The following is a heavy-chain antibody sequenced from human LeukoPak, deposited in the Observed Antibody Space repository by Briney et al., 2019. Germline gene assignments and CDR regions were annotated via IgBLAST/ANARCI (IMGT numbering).Heavy chain of an antibody. CDR1: GFTFSSYW. CDR3: ARPLDGASKNYFDY. V-gene: IGHV3-7*01. D-gene: IGHD3-10*01. CDR2: IKQDGSEK. J-gene: IGHJ4*02. Sequence: GGSLRLSCAASGFTFSSYWMSWVRQAPGKGLEWVANIKQDGSEKYYVDSVKGRFTISRDNAKNSLYLQMNSLRAEGTAVYYCARPLDGASKNYFDYWGQGTLVTVSS.